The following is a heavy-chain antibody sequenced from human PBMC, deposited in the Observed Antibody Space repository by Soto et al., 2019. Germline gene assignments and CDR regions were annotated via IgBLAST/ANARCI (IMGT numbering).Heavy chain of an antibody. CDR1: GDSISSGGSF. CDR3: AGGIAARPLGY. CDR2: IYHSGST. D-gene: IGHD6-6*01. Sequence: QLQLQESGSGLVKPSQTLSLTCAVSGDSISSGGSFWSWIRQPPGKGLEWIGYIYHSGSTYYNPSLKSRVTISVDRSKNQFSLKLSSVTAADTAVYYCAGGIAARPLGYWGQGTLVTVSS. V-gene: IGHV4-30-2*01. J-gene: IGHJ4*02.